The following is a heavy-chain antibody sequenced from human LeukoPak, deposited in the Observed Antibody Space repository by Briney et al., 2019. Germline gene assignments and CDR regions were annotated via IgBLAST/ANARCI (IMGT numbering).Heavy chain of an antibody. J-gene: IGHJ6*02. CDR1: GFTVSSNY. D-gene: IGHD3-10*01. V-gene: IGHV3-66*01. Sequence: GGSLRLSCAATGFTVSSNYMSWVRQAPGKGLKWVSVIYSGGSTYYADSVKGRFTISRDNSKNTLYLQMNSLRAEDTAVYYCAREGYGSGSYYYYYGMDVWGQGTTVTVSS. CDR3: AREGYGSGSYYYYYGMDV. CDR2: IYSGGST.